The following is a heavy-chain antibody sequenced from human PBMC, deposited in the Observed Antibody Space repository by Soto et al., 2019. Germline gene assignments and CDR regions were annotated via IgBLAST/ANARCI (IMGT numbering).Heavy chain of an antibody. J-gene: IGHJ6*02. CDR1: GGSISSGGYY. D-gene: IGHD3-3*01. CDR2: IYYSGGT. V-gene: IGHV4-31*03. CDR3: ARWVWSGSYSGMDV. Sequence: QVQLQESGPGLVKPSQTLSLTCTVSGGSISSGGYYWSWIRQHPGKGLEWIGYIYYSGGTYYNPSLKSRVTISVDTSKNQFSLKLSSVTAADTAVYYCARWVWSGSYSGMDVWGQGTTVTVSS.